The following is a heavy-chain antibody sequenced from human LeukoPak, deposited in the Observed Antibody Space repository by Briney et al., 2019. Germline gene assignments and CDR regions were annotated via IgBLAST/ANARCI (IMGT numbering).Heavy chain of an antibody. V-gene: IGHV1-2*02. Sequence: ASVKVSCKTSGYTFTDYYIHWARQAPGQGLEWMGWINPNSGGTNYAQKFQGRVTMTRDTSISTAYMELSRLRSDDTAVYYCARVLPPSYGIAAAGTFDYWGQGTLVTVSS. D-gene: IGHD6-13*01. CDR3: ARVLPPSYGIAAAGTFDY. CDR2: INPNSGGT. CDR1: GYTFTDYY. J-gene: IGHJ4*02.